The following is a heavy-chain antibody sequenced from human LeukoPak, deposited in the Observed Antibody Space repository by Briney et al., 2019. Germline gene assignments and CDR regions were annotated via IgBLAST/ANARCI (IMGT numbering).Heavy chain of an antibody. CDR1: GFTVNGNY. V-gene: IGHV3-53*01. CDR3: ARDSKGPAF. CDR2: IYSDGAT. J-gene: IGHJ4*02. Sequence: GGSLRLSCAAFGFTVNGNYMSWVRQAPGKGLEWVSVIYSDGATYYSDYVKGRFTISRDYSKNTLYLQMSSLRVEDTAVYYCARDSKGPAFWGQGTLVTVSS. D-gene: IGHD2-15*01.